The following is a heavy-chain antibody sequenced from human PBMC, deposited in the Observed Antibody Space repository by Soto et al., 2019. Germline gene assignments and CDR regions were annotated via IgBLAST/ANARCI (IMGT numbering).Heavy chain of an antibody. CDR2: IYYSGST. CDR3: AKGRVYSSGSYYYYMDV. Sequence: SETLSLTCTVSGGSISSYYWSWIRQPPGKGLEWIGYIYYSGSTNYNPSLKSRVTISVDTSKNQFSLKLSSVTAADTAVYYCAKGRVYSSGSYYYYMDVWGKGTTVTVSS. V-gene: IGHV4-59*01. J-gene: IGHJ6*03. CDR1: GGSISSYY. D-gene: IGHD6-19*01.